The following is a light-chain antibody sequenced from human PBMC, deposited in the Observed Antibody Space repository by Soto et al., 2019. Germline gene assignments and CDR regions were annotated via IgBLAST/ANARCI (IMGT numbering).Light chain of an antibody. J-gene: IGKJ3*01. Sequence: EIVMTQSPATLSVSPGERATLSCRASQSVSSNLAWYQQKPGQAPRLLIHGASTRATGIPARFSGSGSGTEFTLTISSLQSEDFSIYYCQQYNNWPPLFGPGTKVDIK. CDR1: QSVSSN. CDR2: GAS. V-gene: IGKV3-15*01. CDR3: QQYNNWPPL.